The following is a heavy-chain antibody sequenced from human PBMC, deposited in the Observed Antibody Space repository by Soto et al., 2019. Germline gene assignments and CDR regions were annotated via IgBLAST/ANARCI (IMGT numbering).Heavy chain of an antibody. CDR1: GFTLSSYA. V-gene: IGHV3-30-3*01. CDR3: ARGKDILTPAAVDY. D-gene: IGHD3-9*01. Sequence: QVQLVESGGAVFKPGGSLSLSFAASGFTLSSYARHWFRQAPGKGLGWVAVISYDGSNKYYADSVKGRFTISRDNSKNTLYLQMNSLRAEDTAVYYCARGKDILTPAAVDYWGQGTLVTVSS. J-gene: IGHJ4*02. CDR2: ISYDGSNK.